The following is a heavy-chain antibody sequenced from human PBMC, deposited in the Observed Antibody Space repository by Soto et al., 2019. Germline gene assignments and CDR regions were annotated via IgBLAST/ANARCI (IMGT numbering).Heavy chain of an antibody. CDR2: IYYSGST. CDR3: ARLLRFLEDGYYYYYMDV. CDR1: GGSISSYY. D-gene: IGHD3-3*01. J-gene: IGHJ6*03. Sequence: PSETLSLTCSVSGGSISSYYWSWIRQPPGKGLEWIGYIYYSGSTNYNPSLKSRVTISVDTSKNQFSLKLSSVTAADTAVYYCARLLRFLEDGYYYYYMDVWGKGTTVTVSS. V-gene: IGHV4-59*01.